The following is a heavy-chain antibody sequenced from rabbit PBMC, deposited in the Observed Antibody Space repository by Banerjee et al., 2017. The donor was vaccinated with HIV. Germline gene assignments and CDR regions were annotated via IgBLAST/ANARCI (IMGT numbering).Heavy chain of an antibody. CDR1: GIDFSSYW. CDR2: IYTSSGST. D-gene: IGHD4-1*01. Sequence: QSLEESGGDLVKPGASLTLTCTASGIDFSSYWMCWVRQAPGKGLELIACIYTSSGSTYYASWAKGRFTISKTSSTTVTLQMTSLTAADTATYFCARVGGWGGFGLWGQGTLVTVS. J-gene: IGHJ4*01. CDR3: ARVGGWGGFGL. V-gene: IGHV1S40*01.